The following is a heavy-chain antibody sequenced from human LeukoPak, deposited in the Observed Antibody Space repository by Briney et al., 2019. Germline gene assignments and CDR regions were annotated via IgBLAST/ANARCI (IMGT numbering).Heavy chain of an antibody. CDR1: GFTFGDYV. Sequence: PGGSLRLSCTASGFTFGDYVLSWFRQAPGKGLEWVSFTSSKAFGSYTEYAASVKVRFTNSRDESKSIAYLQMKSLKTEDTAVYYCTRGDSGRFAFDIWGQGTMVSVSS. CDR2: TSSKAFGSYT. J-gene: IGHJ3*02. CDR3: TRGDSGRFAFDI. V-gene: IGHV3-49*03. D-gene: IGHD2-8*02.